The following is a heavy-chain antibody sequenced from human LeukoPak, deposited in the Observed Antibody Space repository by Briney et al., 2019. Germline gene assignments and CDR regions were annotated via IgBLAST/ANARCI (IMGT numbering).Heavy chain of an antibody. CDR1: GASISSGTYY. D-gene: IGHD2-2*01. V-gene: IGHV4-30-4*01. Sequence: PSQTLSLTCTVSGASISSGTYYWSWIRQHPGKGPEWIGYIYYSGSTYYNPSLKSRVTISVDTSKNQFSLKLSSVTAADTAVYYCARVTVVPAAMFSPLHAFDIWGQGTMVTVSS. CDR3: ARVTVVPAAMFSPLHAFDI. J-gene: IGHJ3*02. CDR2: IYYSGST.